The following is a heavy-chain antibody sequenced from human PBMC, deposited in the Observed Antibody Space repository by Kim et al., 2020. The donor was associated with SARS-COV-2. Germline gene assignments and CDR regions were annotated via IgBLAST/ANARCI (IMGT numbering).Heavy chain of an antibody. J-gene: IGHJ6*04. CDR1: GDSVSSNSAA. Sequence: SQTLSLTCAISGDSVSSNSAAWNWIRQSPSRGLEWLGRTYYRSKWYNDYAVSVKSRITINPDTSKNQFSLQLNSVTPEDTAVYYCARDQGYSSGWYPLRYYEKDVGGKGRTDTVAS. V-gene: IGHV6-1*01. CDR3: ARDQGYSSGWYPLRYYEKDV. D-gene: IGHD6-19*01. CDR2: TYYRSKWYN.